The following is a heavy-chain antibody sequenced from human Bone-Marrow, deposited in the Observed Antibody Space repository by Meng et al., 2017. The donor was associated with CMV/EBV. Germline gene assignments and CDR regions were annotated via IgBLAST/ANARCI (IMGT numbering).Heavy chain of an antibody. CDR1: GDTFSSYA. V-gene: IGHV1-69*05. J-gene: IGHJ4*02. CDR3: ARNTDLSGSYDY. CDR2: IIPIFGTA. Sequence: SVKVSCKASGDTFSSYAISWVRQAPGQGLEWMGGIIPIFGTANYAQKFQGRVTITTDESTSTALMELSSLVSEDTAVYYCARNTDLSGSYDYWGQGTLVTVSS. D-gene: IGHD1-26*01.